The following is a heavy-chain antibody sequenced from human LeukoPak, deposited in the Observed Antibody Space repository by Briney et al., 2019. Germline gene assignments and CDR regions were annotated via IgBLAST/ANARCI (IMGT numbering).Heavy chain of an antibody. CDR3: AKDHDCSSTSCYSPEFDP. D-gene: IGHD2-2*02. Sequence: GGSLRLSCAASGFTFSSYAMSWVRQAPGKGLERVSAISGSGGSTYYADSVKGRFTISRDNSKNTLYLQMNSLRAEDTAVYYCAKDHDCSSTSCYSPEFDPWGQGTLVTVSS. CDR1: GFTFSSYA. V-gene: IGHV3-23*01. J-gene: IGHJ5*02. CDR2: ISGSGGST.